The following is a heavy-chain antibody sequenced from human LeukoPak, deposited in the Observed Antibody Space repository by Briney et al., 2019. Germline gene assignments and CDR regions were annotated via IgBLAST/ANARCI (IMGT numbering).Heavy chain of an antibody. Sequence: GGSLRLSCAASGFTFSSYAMSWVRQAPGKGLEWVSAISGSGGSTYYADSVKGRFTISRDNSKNTLYLQMNSLRAEDTAVYYCAQLVVVIITGWFDPWGQGTLVTVSS. CDR3: AQLVVVIITGWFDP. D-gene: IGHD3-22*01. V-gene: IGHV3-23*01. CDR2: ISGSGGST. J-gene: IGHJ5*02. CDR1: GFTFSSYA.